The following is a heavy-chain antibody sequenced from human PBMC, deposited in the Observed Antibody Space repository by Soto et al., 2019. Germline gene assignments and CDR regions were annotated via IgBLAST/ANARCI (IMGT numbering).Heavy chain of an antibody. CDR2: MNPNSGNT. Sequence: ASVKVSCKVSGYTFTSYDINWVRQATGQGLEWMGWMNPNSGNTGYAQKFQGRVTMTRNTSISTAYMELSSLRSEDTAVYYCAREPAATLYYYGMDVWGQGTTVTVSS. J-gene: IGHJ6*02. CDR1: GYTFTSYD. CDR3: AREPAATLYYYGMDV. V-gene: IGHV1-8*01. D-gene: IGHD2-15*01.